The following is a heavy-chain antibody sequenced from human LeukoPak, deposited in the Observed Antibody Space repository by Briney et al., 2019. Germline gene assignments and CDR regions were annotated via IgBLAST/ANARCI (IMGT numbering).Heavy chain of an antibody. CDR1: GFPFSAYW. J-gene: IGHJ4*02. CDR2: INPAGSET. CDR3: ARFGYVAAVDV. D-gene: IGHD2-15*01. Sequence: PGGSLRLSCAASGFPFSAYWMTWVRQAPGTGLEWVANINPAGSETYYVDPVKGRFSISRDNAKNLVYLQMNSLRAEDTAVYHCARFGYVAAVDVWGQGTPVTVSS. V-gene: IGHV3-7*01.